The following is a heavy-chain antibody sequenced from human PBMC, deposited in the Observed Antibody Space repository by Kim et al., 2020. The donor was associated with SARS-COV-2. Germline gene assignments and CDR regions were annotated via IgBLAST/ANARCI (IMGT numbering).Heavy chain of an antibody. D-gene: IGHD3-10*01. CDR3: ARGSSGNSD. V-gene: IGHV1-69*04. Sequence: GIAIYAQKFQGRVTITADKSTSTAYMELSSLRSEDTAVYYCARGSSGNSDWGQGTLVTVSS. J-gene: IGHJ4*02. CDR2: GIA.